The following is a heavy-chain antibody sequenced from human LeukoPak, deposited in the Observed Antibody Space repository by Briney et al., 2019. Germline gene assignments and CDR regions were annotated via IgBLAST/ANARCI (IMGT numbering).Heavy chain of an antibody. V-gene: IGHV4-59*08. CDR2: IYYRGST. J-gene: IGHJ6*02. CDR1: GGSISGYY. D-gene: IGHD6-19*01. Sequence: SETLSLTCTVSGGSISGYYWSWIRQPPGKGLEWIGYIYYRGSTIYNPSLKSRVTMSVDTSGNQFSLKLSSVTAADTAVYYCARHDEIAVFRNGLDVWGQGTTVTVS. CDR3: ARHDEIAVFRNGLDV.